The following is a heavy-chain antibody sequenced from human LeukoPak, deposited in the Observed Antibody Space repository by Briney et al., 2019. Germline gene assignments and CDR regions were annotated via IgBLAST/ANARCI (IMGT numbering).Heavy chain of an antibody. CDR2: IRSKANSYAT. J-gene: IGHJ6*03. CDR1: GFTFSGSA. Sequence: GGSLRLSCAASGFTFSGSAMHWVRQASGKGLEWVGRIRSKANSYATAYAASVKGRFTISRDDSKNTAYLQMNSLKTEDTAVYYCTRHSGDGYIPLNYYYMDVWGKGTTVTVSS. V-gene: IGHV3-73*01. CDR3: TRHSGDGYIPLNYYYMDV. D-gene: IGHD5-24*01.